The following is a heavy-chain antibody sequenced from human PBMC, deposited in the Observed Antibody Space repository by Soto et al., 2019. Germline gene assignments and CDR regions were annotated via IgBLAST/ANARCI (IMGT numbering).Heavy chain of an antibody. D-gene: IGHD5-12*01. CDR2: ISAYNGNT. CDR3: ARDGLGDIYSGYDSGP. J-gene: IGHJ5*02. V-gene: IGHV1-18*04. Sequence: VASVKVSCKASGYTFTSYGSSWVRQAPGQGLEWMGWISAYNGNTNYAQKLQGRVTMTTDTSTSTAYMELRSLRSDDTAVYYCARDGLGDIYSGYDSGPWGQGTLVTVSS. CDR1: GYTFTSYG.